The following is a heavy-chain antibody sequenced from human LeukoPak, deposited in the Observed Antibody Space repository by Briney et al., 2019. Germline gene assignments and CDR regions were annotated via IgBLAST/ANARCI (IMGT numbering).Heavy chain of an antibody. J-gene: IGHJ6*02. CDR3: ARHYCGGDCYGPPYYYYGMDV. CDR2: INHSGST. D-gene: IGHD2-21*02. CDR1: GGSFSGYY. Sequence: SETLSLTCAVYGGSFSGYYWSWIRQPPGKGLEWIGEINHSGSTNYNPSLKSRVTISVDTSKNQFSLKLSSVTAADTAVYYCARHYCGGDCYGPPYYYYGMDVWGQGTTVTVSS. V-gene: IGHV4-34*01.